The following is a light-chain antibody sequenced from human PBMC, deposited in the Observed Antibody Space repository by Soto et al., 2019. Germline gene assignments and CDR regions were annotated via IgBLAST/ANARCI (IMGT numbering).Light chain of an antibody. CDR2: EVS. Sequence: QSALTQPPSASGSPGQSVTISCTGTSSDVGGYNYVSWYQQHPGKAPKLMIYEVSKRPSGVPDRFSGSKSGNTASLTVSGLQAEDEADYYCSSYAGSTVVFGGATKVTVL. J-gene: IGLJ2*01. V-gene: IGLV2-8*01. CDR1: SSDVGGYNY. CDR3: SSYAGSTVV.